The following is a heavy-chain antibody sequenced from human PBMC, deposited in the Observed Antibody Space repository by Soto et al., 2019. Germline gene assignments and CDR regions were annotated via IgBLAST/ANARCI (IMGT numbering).Heavy chain of an antibody. CDR3: AIGLGVVVVAAPFDY. CDR2: ISSSGSTI. CDR1: GFTFSDYY. D-gene: IGHD2-15*01. V-gene: IGHV3-11*01. J-gene: IGHJ4*02. Sequence: PVGSLRLSCAASGFTFSDYYMSWIRQAPGKGLEWVSYISSSGSTIYYADSVKGRFTISRDNAKNSLYLQMNSLRAEDTAVYYCAIGLGVVVVAAPFDYWGQGTQVTVSS.